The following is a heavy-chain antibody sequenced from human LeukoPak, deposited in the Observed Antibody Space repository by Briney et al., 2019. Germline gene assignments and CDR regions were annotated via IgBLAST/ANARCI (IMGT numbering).Heavy chain of an antibody. CDR3: ARELFDGYGN. Sequence: SETLSLTCAVHGGSFSGYYWSWIRQPPGKGLEWIGEINHSGSTNYNPSLKSRVTISVDTSKNQFSLKLSSVPAADTAVYYCARELFDGYGNWGQGTLVTVSS. V-gene: IGHV4-34*01. D-gene: IGHD5-18*01. J-gene: IGHJ4*02. CDR1: GGSFSGYY. CDR2: INHSGST.